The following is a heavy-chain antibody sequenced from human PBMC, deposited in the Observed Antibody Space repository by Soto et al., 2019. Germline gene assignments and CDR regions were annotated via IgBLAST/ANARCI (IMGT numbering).Heavy chain of an antibody. D-gene: IGHD2-2*01. CDR3: AKVSGDQLLSTFDY. CDR1: GFTFSRYV. J-gene: IGHJ4*02. CDR2: ISGSGGST. Sequence: EVQVLEAGGGLVQPGGSLRLSCAGSGFTFSRYVMSWVRQAPGKGLEWVSAISGSGGSTYFADSVKGRFTISRDNSKNTLYLQMNRLRDEDTAVYYCAKVSGDQLLSTFDYWGQGTLVTVSS. V-gene: IGHV3-23*01.